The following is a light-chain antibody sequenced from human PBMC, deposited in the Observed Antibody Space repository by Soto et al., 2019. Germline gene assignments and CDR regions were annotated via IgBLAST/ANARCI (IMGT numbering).Light chain of an antibody. Sequence: EIVMTQSPGTLSLFPGETATLSCRASQSVSSSYLAWYQQKPGQAPRLLIYGASSRATGIPDRFSGSGSGTDFTLTISRLEPEDFAVYYCQQYGSSPRFTFGPGTKVDIK. CDR3: QQYGSSPRFT. V-gene: IGKV3-20*01. CDR2: GAS. J-gene: IGKJ3*01. CDR1: QSVSSSY.